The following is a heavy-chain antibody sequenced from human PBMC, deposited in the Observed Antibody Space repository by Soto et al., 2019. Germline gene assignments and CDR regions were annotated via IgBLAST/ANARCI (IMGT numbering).Heavy chain of an antibody. D-gene: IGHD3-10*01. CDR2: IYYSGTT. J-gene: IGHJ5*02. V-gene: IGHV4-59*01. CDR3: ARVYGSGSLTNWLDP. CDR1: GGSITNYL. Sequence: SETLSLTCTVSGGSITNYLWSWIRQSPGKGLEWIGYIYYSGTTNYNPSLMSRVTISVDTSKNHFSLKLTSVTAADTAVYYCARVYGSGSLTNWLDPWGRGTLVTVS.